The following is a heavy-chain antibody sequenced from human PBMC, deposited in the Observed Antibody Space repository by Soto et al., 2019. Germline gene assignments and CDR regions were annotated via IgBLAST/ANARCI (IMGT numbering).Heavy chain of an antibody. Sequence: PVGSLRLSCAASGFTFSSYAMGWVRQAPGKGLEWVSAIGGGGGSTFYPDSVKGRFTISRDNSKKTLYLQMNSLRAEDSALYYCAKTAEAVAGTVYGYWGPGTLVTVSS. V-gene: IGHV3-23*01. CDR3: AKTAEAVAGTVYGY. CDR1: GFTFSSYA. J-gene: IGHJ4*02. D-gene: IGHD6-19*01. CDR2: IGGGGGST.